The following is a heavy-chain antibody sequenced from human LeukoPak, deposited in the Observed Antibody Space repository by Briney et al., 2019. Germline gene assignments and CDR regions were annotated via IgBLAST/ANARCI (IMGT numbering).Heavy chain of an antibody. CDR3: ARLGGGRIVVVTAGNWFDP. CDR2: IYHTGST. CDR1: GYSISSGYY. J-gene: IGHJ5*02. D-gene: IGHD2-21*02. V-gene: IGHV4-38-2*02. Sequence: SETLSLTCTVSGYSISSGYYWGWIRQPPGKGLEWIVNIYHTGSTYYNPSLKSRVTISIDTSKNQFSLKLSSVTAADTAVYYCARLGGGRIVVVTAGNWFDPWGQGTLVTVSP.